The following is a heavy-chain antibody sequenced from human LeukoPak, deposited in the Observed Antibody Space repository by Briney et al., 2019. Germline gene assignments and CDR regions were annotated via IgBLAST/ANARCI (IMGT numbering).Heavy chain of an antibody. CDR2: IYHSGST. CDR3: ARLGGSPGTVPGFSY. J-gene: IGHJ4*02. V-gene: IGHV4-38-2*01. D-gene: IGHD3-16*01. Sequence: ASETLSLTCAVSGYSISSGYYWGWIRQPPGKGLEWIGSIYHSGSTYYNPSLKSRVTISVDTSKNQFSLKLSSATAADTAVYYCARLGGSPGTVPGFSYWGQGTLVTVSS. CDR1: GYSISSGYY.